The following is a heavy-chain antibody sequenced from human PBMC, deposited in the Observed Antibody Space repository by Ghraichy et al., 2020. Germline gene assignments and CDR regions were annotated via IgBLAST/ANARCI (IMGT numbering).Heavy chain of an antibody. V-gene: IGHV4-34*01. CDR2: INHSGST. D-gene: IGHD3-10*01. CDR1: GGSFSGYY. Sequence: SETLSLTCAVYGGSFSGYYWSWIRQPPGKGLEWIGEINHSGSTNYNPSLKSRVTISVDTSKNQFSLKLSSVTAADTAVYYCARLGYYGSLRWGQGTLVTVSS. J-gene: IGHJ4*02. CDR3: ARLGYYGSLR.